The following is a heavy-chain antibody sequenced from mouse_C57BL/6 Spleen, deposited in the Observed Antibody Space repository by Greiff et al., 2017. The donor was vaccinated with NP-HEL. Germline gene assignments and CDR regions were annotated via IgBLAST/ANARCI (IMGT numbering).Heavy chain of an antibody. Sequence: QVQLKQSGAELVKPGASVKISCKASGYAFSSYWMNWVKQRPGKGLEWIGQIYPGDGDTNYNGKFKGKATLTADKSSSTAYMQLSSLTSEDSAVYFCAREDGYFVSWFAYWGQGTLVTVSA. CDR3: AREDGYFVSWFAY. CDR2: IYPGDGDT. D-gene: IGHD2-3*01. CDR1: GYAFSSYW. V-gene: IGHV1-80*01. J-gene: IGHJ3*01.